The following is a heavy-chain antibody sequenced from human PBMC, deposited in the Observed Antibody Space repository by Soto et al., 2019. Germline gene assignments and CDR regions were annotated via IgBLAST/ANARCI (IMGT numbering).Heavy chain of an antibody. V-gene: IGHV4-59*01. CDR3: ARVITYHYGMDV. J-gene: IGHJ6*02. CDR2: VYYTGST. CDR1: GGSIGSYY. Sequence: TLSLTCNVSGGSIGSYYWNWLRQPAGKGLEWIGYVYYTGSTNYNPSLEGRATISVDSSKNQVSLNLRSVTAADSATYYCARVITYHYGMDVWGQGTTVTVSS. D-gene: IGHD3-16*01.